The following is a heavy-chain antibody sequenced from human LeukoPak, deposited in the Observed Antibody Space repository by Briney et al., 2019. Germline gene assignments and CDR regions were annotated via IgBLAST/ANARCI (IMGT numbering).Heavy chain of an antibody. J-gene: IGHJ4*02. CDR3: VTVAGATKGHYFDY. Sequence: GGSLTLSCAASGFTFSSYEMNWVRQAPGKGLEWVSYISSSGSTIYYADSVKGRFTISRDNAKNSLYLQMNSLRAEDTAVYYCVTVAGATKGHYFDYWGQGTLVTVSS. CDR2: ISSSGSTI. V-gene: IGHV3-48*03. D-gene: IGHD1-26*01. CDR1: GFTFSSYE.